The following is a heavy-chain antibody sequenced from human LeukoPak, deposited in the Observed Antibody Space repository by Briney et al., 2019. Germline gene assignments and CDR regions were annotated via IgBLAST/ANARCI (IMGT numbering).Heavy chain of an antibody. CDR2: TYYRSKWYS. V-gene: IGHV6-1*01. CDR1: GDSVSTNSAA. CDR3: ARGGGYGDYGLDV. J-gene: IGHJ6*02. Sequence: SQTLSLACAISGDSVSTNSAAWNWIRQSPSRGLEWLGRTYYRSKWYSDYAVSVKSRITINPDTSKNQFSLHLNSVTPEDSAVYYCARGGGYGDYGLDVWGQGTTVTVSS. D-gene: IGHD3-16*01.